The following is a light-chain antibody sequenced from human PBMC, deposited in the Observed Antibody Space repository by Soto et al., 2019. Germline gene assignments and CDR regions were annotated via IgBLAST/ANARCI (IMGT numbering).Light chain of an antibody. J-gene: IGKJ2*01. V-gene: IGKV1-39*01. CDR2: AAS. CDR1: QSISSH. CDR3: QQSYNTPRT. Sequence: DIQMTQSPSSLSASVGDSVTITCRASQSISSHVNWYQQKPGKAPKLLIYAASSFPSGAPSRFSGSGSVTDYTLTISSLQPEDFATYYCQQSYNTPRTFGQGTKLEIK.